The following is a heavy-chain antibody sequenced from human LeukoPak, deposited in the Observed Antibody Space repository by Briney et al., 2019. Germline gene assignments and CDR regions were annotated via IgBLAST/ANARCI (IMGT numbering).Heavy chain of an antibody. J-gene: IGHJ4*02. CDR2: IYHSGST. Sequence: SGTLSLTCSVSGGSISSSNWWSWLRHPPGRGLEWIGEIYHSGSTNYNPSLKSRVTISVDKSKNQFSLKLSSVTAADTAVYYCAREGSGYPFDYWGKGTLVTVSS. V-gene: IGHV4-4*02. D-gene: IGHD5-12*01. CDR1: GGSISSSNW. CDR3: AREGSGYPFDY.